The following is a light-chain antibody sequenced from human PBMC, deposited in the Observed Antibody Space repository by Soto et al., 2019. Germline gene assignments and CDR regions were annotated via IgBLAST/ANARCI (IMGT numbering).Light chain of an antibody. CDR1: QTVRNNY. CDR3: QQYGSSPWT. CDR2: GAS. J-gene: IGKJ1*01. Sequence: EFVLTQSPGTLSLSPGERATLPCRASQTVRNNYLAWYQQKPGQAPRLLIYGASSRATGIPDRFSGSGSGTDFTLTISRLEPEDFAVYYCQQYGSSPWTFGQGTKVDIK. V-gene: IGKV3-20*01.